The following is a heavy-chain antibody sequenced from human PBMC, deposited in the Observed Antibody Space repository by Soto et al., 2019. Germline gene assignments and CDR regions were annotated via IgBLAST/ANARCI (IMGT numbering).Heavy chain of an antibody. J-gene: IGHJ4*02. CDR3: ARSANTYGSPFDY. CDR2: IHRGGST. D-gene: IGHD3-10*01. V-gene: IGHV3-66*01. CDR1: GLTVGNNY. Sequence: GGSLRLSCAASGLTVGNNYMSWVRQAPGKGLEWVSIIHRGGSTSYADSVKGRFTISRDSSKNILYLQINGLTADDTAVYYCARSANTYGSPFDYWGQGALVTVSS.